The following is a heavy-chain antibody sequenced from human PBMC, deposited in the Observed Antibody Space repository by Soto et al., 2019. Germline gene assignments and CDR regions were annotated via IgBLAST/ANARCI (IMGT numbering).Heavy chain of an antibody. D-gene: IGHD2-15*01. CDR2: IYPGDSDT. Sequence: GYSFTSYWIGWVRQMPGKGLEWMGIIYPGDSDTRYSPSFQGQVTISADKSISTAYLQWSSLKASDTAMYYCARRGSGWAVFGYSYTDGWGQGTPVTVSS. CDR3: ARRGSGWAVFGYSYTDG. V-gene: IGHV5-51*01. J-gene: IGHJ6*03. CDR1: GYSFTSYW.